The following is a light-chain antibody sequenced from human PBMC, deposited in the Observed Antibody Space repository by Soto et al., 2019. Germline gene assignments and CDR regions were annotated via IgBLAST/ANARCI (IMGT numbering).Light chain of an antibody. J-gene: IGLJ1*01. V-gene: IGLV1-40*01. CDR2: ANS. CDR3: GAWDESLNGYV. CDR1: SSNIGAGYD. Sequence: QSVLTQPPSVSGAPGQRVTISCTGSSSNIGAGYDVHWFQQLPGSAPKLLIYANSNRPSGVPDRFSGSKSGTSASLAINGLQSGDEADYYCGAWDESLNGYVFGTGTKLTVL.